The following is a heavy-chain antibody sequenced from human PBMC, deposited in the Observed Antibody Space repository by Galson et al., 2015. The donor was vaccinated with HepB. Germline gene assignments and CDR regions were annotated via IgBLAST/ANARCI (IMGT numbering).Heavy chain of an antibody. CDR1: GFTFSTYG. CDR3: ARSTAGTNVGAFDI. J-gene: IGHJ3*02. Sequence: SLRLSCAASGFTFSTYGMYWVRQAPGKGLEWVAVIWYDGSNKYYADSVRGRFTISRDNSNNTLYLQMNSLRAEDTAVYHCARSTAGTNVGAFDIWGQGTMVTVSS. CDR2: IWYDGSNK. D-gene: IGHD6-13*01. V-gene: IGHV3-33*01.